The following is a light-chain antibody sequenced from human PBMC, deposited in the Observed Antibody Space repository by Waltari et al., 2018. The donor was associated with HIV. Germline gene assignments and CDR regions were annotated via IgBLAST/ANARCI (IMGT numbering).Light chain of an antibody. CDR3: AAWDDSLNDSYV. J-gene: IGLJ1*01. CDR2: SNN. Sequence: QSVLTQPPSASGTPGQRVTISCSGSSSNIGSNPVNWYQQLPGTAPKLLIYSNNQRPSGVPDRFSGSKSGTSASLAISGLQSDDEADYYCAAWDDSLNDSYVFGPGTKVTVL. CDR1: SSNIGSNP. V-gene: IGLV1-44*01.